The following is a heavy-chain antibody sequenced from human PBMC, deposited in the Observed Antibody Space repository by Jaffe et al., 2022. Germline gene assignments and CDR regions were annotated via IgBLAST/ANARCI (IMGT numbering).Heavy chain of an antibody. V-gene: IGHV4-38-2*01. J-gene: IGHJ3*02. CDR1: GYSISSGYY. CDR3: ARLDDGSYCAFDI. Sequence: QVQLQESGPGLVKPSETLSLTCAVSGYSISSGYYWGWIRQPPGKGLEWIGSIYHSGSTYYNPSLKSRVTISVDTSKNQFSLKLSSVTAADTAVYYCARLDDGSYCAFDIWGQGTMVTVSS. D-gene: IGHD1-26*01. CDR2: IYHSGST.